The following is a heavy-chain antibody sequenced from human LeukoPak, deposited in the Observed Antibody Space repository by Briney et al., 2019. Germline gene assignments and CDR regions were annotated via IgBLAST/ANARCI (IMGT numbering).Heavy chain of an antibody. Sequence: GGSLRLSCVASGFTFSSNWMSWVRQAPGKGLEWVSTISGGGRSTDYADSVKGRFTISRNNSKNTLYLQMNSLRAEDTAVYYCARERYFDYWGQGTLVTVSS. CDR3: ARERYFDY. V-gene: IGHV3-23*01. J-gene: IGHJ4*02. CDR1: GFTFSSNW. CDR2: ISGGGRST.